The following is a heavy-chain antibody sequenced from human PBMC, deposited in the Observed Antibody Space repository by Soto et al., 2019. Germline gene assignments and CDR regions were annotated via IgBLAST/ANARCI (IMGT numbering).Heavy chain of an antibody. J-gene: IGHJ3*02. CDR3: ARDGRAAAFDI. Sequence: PGGSLRLSCAASGFTFSNYWMSWVRQAPGKGLEWVANIKQDGSRNYYVDSVKGRFTTSRDNSKNTLYLQMNSLRAEDTAVYYCARDGRAAAFDIWGQGTMVTVSS. D-gene: IGHD6-25*01. CDR2: IKQDGSRN. V-gene: IGHV3-7*01. CDR1: GFTFSNYW.